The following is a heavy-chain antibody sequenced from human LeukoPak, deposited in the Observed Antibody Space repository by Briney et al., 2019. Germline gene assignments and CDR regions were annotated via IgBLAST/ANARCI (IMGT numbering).Heavy chain of an antibody. CDR2: IYYSGST. J-gene: IGHJ4*02. V-gene: IGHV4-39*06. CDR3: ARDGSGYYEQPPY. CDR1: GGSISSYY. D-gene: IGHD3-3*01. Sequence: SETLSLTCTVSGGSISSYYWGWIRQPPGKGLEWIGSIYYSGSTYYNPSLKSRVTISVDTSKNQFALRLSSVAAADTAVYYCARDGSGYYEQPPYWGQGTLVTVSS.